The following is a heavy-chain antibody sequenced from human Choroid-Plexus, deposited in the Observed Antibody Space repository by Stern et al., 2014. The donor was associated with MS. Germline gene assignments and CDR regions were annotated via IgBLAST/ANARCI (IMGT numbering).Heavy chain of an antibody. D-gene: IGHD3-10*01. J-gene: IGHJ4*02. CDR2: IYWDDDM. V-gene: IGHV2-5*02. Sequence: QVTLKESGPTLVKPTQTLTLTCTFSGFSLRTDGVGVGWIRQPPGKALEXLALIYWDDDMRYSPSLNNRLTITQDTSKNQVVLTMINMDPVDTATYYCARRVPSMVRGVTFFDYWGQGTLDTVSS. CDR1: GFSLRTDGVG. CDR3: ARRVPSMVRGVTFFDY.